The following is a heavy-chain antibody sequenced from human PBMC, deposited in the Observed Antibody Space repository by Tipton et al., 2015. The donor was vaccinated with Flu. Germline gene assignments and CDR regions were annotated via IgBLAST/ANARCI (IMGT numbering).Heavy chain of an antibody. CDR3: GRSYYYGSGSYYNRAFDY. D-gene: IGHD3-10*01. J-gene: IGHJ4*02. Sequence: TLSLTCTVSGDSISSSSYYWGWIRQPPGKGLEWIGSVPYSGSTYYNPSLKSRVIITVDTSKNQFSLKLTSVTAADTAVYYCGRSYYYGSGSYYNRAFDYWGQGTLVTVSP. CDR1: GDSISSSSYY. CDR2: VPYSGST. V-gene: IGHV4-39*07.